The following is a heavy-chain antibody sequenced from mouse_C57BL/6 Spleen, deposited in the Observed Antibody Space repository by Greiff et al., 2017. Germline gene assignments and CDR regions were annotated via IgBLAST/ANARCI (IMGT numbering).Heavy chain of an antibody. CDR2: IDPSDSYT. Sequence: VQLQQSGAELVMPGASVKLSCKASGYTFTSYWMHWVKQRPGQGLEWIGEIDPSDSYTNYNQKFKGKSTLTVDKSSSTAYMQLSSLTSEDSAVYYCARWLLPHWYFDVWGTGTTVTVSS. J-gene: IGHJ1*03. CDR3: ARWLLPHWYFDV. D-gene: IGHD2-3*01. CDR1: GYTFTSYW. V-gene: IGHV1-69*01.